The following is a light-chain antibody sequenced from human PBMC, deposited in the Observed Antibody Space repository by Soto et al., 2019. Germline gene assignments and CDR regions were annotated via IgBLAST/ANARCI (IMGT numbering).Light chain of an antibody. J-gene: IGKJ5*01. V-gene: IGKV3-20*01. CDR1: QSVTSGY. CDR3: QQYYSTPIT. Sequence: EIVLTQSPGTLSLSPGERATLSCRASQSVTSGYLAWYQQQPNQAPRLLIYGASYRATGIPDRFSGGGSGTDFTLTISRLEPEDFAVYYCQQYYSTPITFGQGTRLEIK. CDR2: GAS.